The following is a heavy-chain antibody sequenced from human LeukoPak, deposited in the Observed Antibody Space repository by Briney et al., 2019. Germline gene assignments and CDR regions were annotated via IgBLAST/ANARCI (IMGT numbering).Heavy chain of an antibody. D-gene: IGHD4/OR15-4a*01. V-gene: IGHV3-7*03. Sequence: GGSLRLSCAASGFTFSSYWMSWVRRAPGKGLEWVANIKQDGSEKYYVDSVKGRFTISRDNAKNSLYLQMNSLRAEDTAVYYCARDFDYGSFDYWGQGTLVTVSS. CDR1: GFTFSSYW. CDR2: IKQDGSEK. CDR3: ARDFDYGSFDY. J-gene: IGHJ4*02.